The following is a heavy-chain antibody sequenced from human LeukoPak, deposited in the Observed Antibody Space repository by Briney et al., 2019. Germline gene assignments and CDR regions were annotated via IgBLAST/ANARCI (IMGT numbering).Heavy chain of an antibody. Sequence: SETLSLPCTVSGHSISNYYWNWIRHPPGEGPEWIAYISYIGTNNYNPSLKSRVTISEDTPKNQFSLTLSSVTAADTAVYYCASFSFGRNWFDPWGQGTLVTVSS. J-gene: IGHJ5*02. CDR2: ISYIGTN. V-gene: IGHV4-59*08. D-gene: IGHD5-18*01. CDR1: GHSISNYY. CDR3: ASFSFGRNWFDP.